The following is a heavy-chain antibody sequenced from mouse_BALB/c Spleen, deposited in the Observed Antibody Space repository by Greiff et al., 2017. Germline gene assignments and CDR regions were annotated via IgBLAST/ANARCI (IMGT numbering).Heavy chain of an antibody. CDR3: ARSDGNYEGFAY. V-gene: IGHV5-17*02. D-gene: IGHD2-1*01. Sequence: EVHLVESGGGLVQPGGSRKLSCAASGFTFSSFGMHWVRQAPGKGLEWVAYIGSGSSTIYYADTVKGRFTISRDNPKNTLFLQMTSLRSEDTAMYYCARSDGNYEGFAYWGQGTLVTVSA. J-gene: IGHJ3*01. CDR2: IGSGSSTI. CDR1: GFTFSSFG.